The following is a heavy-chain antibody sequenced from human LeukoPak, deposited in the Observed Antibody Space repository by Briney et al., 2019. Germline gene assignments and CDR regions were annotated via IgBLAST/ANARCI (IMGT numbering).Heavy chain of an antibody. V-gene: IGHV3-7*05. J-gene: IGHJ4*02. D-gene: IGHD2-15*01. CDR2: IKQDGSEK. Sequence: GGSLRLSCAASGFTFSSYWMTWVRQAPGKGLEWVATIKQDGSEKFYVDSVKGRFTIPRDNAKNSLYLQMNTLRAEDTAVYYCARELGSGGTCLGYWGQGTLVTVSS. CDR3: ARELGSGGTCLGY. CDR1: GFTFSSYW.